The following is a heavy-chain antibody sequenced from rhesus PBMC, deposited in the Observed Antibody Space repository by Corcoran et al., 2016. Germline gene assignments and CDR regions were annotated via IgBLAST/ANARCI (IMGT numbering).Heavy chain of an antibody. D-gene: IGHD3-34*01. J-gene: IGHJ4*01. CDR3: ARGSGVIIPIDY. Sequence: QLQLQESGPGLVKPSETLSLTCAGSGGSISGYWWSWIRQPPGKGLGGIGRFHSSRTTDYTPSLTARVTISRDTSKNQFSLKLSSVTAADTAVYYCARGSGVIIPIDYWGQGVLVTVSS. CDR2: FHSSRTT. V-gene: IGHV4-160*01. CDR1: GGSISGYW.